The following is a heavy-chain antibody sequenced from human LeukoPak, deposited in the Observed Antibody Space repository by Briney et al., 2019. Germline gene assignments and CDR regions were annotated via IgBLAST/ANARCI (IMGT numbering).Heavy chain of an antibody. Sequence: PGRSLRLSCAASGFTFSSYGMHWVRQAPGKGLEWVAVIWYDGSNKYYADSVKGRFTISRDNSKNTLYLQMNSLRAEDTAVYYCARRIAARPRGYWFDPWGQGTLVTVSS. CDR1: GFTFSSYG. CDR3: ARRIAARPRGYWFDP. CDR2: IWYDGSNK. V-gene: IGHV3-33*01. D-gene: IGHD6-6*01. J-gene: IGHJ5*02.